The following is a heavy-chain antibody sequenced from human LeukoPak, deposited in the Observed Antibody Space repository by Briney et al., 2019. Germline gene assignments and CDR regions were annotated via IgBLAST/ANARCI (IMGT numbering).Heavy chain of an antibody. CDR2: ISDDGVKK. V-gene: IGHV3-30*18. CDR1: GFTFSSYA. CDR3: AKRSYSSSWSFDY. D-gene: IGHD6-13*01. Sequence: PGGSLRLSCAASGFTFSSYAMHWVRQSPGKGLEWVAVISDDGVKKYYADSVKGRFTISRDNAKDTLYLQMNSLRAEDTAVYYCAKRSYSSSWSFDYWGQGTLVTVSS. J-gene: IGHJ4*02.